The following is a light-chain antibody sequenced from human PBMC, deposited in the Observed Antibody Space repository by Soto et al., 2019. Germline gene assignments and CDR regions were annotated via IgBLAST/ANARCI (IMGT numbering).Light chain of an antibody. Sequence: DIQMTQSPSSLSASVGDRVTITCQASQDISNYLNWYQQKPGKAPKLLIYDASNLETGVPSRFSGSGSGTDSTLTISSLQPEDIATYYCQQYDNLPPYTFGQGTKLEIK. V-gene: IGKV1-33*01. J-gene: IGKJ2*01. CDR1: QDISNY. CDR2: DAS. CDR3: QQYDNLPPYT.